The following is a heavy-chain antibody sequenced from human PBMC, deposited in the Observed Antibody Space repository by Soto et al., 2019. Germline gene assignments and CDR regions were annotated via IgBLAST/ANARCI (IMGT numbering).Heavy chain of an antibody. D-gene: IGHD6-13*01. CDR3: ARAPYSSSWCATRYFQH. CDR1: GGSFSGYY. Sequence: QVQLQQWGAGLLKPSETLSLTCAVYGGSFSGYYWSWIRQPPGKGLEWIGEINHSGSTNYNPSLKSRVTISVDTSKNQFSLKLSSVTAADTAVYYCARAPYSSSWCATRYFQHWGQGTLVTVSS. CDR2: INHSGST. V-gene: IGHV4-34*01. J-gene: IGHJ1*01.